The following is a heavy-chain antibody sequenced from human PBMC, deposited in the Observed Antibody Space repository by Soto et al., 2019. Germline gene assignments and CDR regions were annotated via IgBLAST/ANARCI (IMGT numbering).Heavy chain of an antibody. D-gene: IGHD1-26*01. Sequence: EVQLVESGGGLVQPGGSLRLSCAASGFTFSSYAMHWVRQAPGKGLEYVSAISPNGDDTYYANSMKCRFTISRDNSKSTLYLQMGSLRAEDLAVYYCARGQRWAHLDYWGQGTLVTVSS. J-gene: IGHJ4*02. CDR3: ARGQRWAHLDY. CDR1: GFTFSSYA. V-gene: IGHV3-64*01. CDR2: ISPNGDDT.